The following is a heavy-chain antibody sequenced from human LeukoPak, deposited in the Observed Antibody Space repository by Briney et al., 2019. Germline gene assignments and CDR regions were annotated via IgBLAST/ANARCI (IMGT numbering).Heavy chain of an antibody. CDR1: GGTFSSYA. D-gene: IGHD5-24*01. V-gene: IGHV1-69*05. CDR3: ARDLGDGYRAVDAFDI. Sequence: SVEVSCKASGGTFSSYAISWVRQAPGQGLEWMGGIIPIFGTANYAQKFQGRVTITTDESTSTAYMELSSLRSEDTAVYYCARDLGDGYRAVDAFDIWGQGTMVTVSS. CDR2: IIPIFGTA. J-gene: IGHJ3*02.